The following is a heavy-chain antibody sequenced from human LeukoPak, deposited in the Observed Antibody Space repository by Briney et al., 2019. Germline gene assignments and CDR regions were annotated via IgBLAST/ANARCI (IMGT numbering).Heavy chain of an antibody. CDR3: AKDGYCSSTSCYHPVGY. Sequence: GGSLRLSCAASGFSFNTYGIHWVRQAPGKGLEWVAFIRYDGSNEYYADSVKGRFTISRDNSKNTLYLQMNSLRAEDTAVYYCAKDGYCSSTSCYHPVGYWGQGTLVTVSS. CDR2: IRYDGSNE. CDR1: GFSFNTYG. V-gene: IGHV3-30*02. J-gene: IGHJ4*02. D-gene: IGHD2-2*03.